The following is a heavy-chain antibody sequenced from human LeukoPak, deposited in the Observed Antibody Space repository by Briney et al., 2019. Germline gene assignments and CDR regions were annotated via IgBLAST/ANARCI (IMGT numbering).Heavy chain of an antibody. Sequence: GGTLRLSCAASGITFSSYGMSWVRQAPGKGLEWVSSISSTGGTTYYADSVKGRFTISRDNSKNMLYLQMNSLRAEDTAVYYCATAASFSSTGAFDIWGQGTMVTVSS. CDR1: GITFSSYG. D-gene: IGHD2-2*01. CDR2: ISSTGGTT. J-gene: IGHJ3*02. CDR3: ATAASFSSTGAFDI. V-gene: IGHV3-23*01.